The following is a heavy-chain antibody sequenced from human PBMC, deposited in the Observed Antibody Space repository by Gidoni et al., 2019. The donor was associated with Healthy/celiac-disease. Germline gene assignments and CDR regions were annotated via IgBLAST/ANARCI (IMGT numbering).Heavy chain of an antibody. CDR3: ATESSSTSGEGADGMDV. CDR2: IYHSGST. J-gene: IGHJ6*02. D-gene: IGHD2-2*01. Sequence: QVQLQESGPGLVKPSGTLSLTCAVSGGSISSSTWWSWVRQPPGKGLEWIGEIYHSGSTNYNPSLKSRVTISVDKSKNQFSLKLSSVTAADTAVYYCATESSSTSGEGADGMDVWGQGTTVTVSS. V-gene: IGHV4-4*02. CDR1: GGSISSSTW.